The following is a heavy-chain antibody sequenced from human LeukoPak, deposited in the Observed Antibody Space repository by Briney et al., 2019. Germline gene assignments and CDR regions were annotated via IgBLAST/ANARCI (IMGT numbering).Heavy chain of an antibody. V-gene: IGHV1-69*13. CDR3: ARGWLAETTVVTPYNY. J-gene: IGHJ4*02. D-gene: IGHD4-23*01. CDR2: IIPIFGTP. Sequence: ASVKVSCKASGGTFSSYAINWVRQAPGRGLEWMGGIIPIFGTPNYAQKFQGRVTITAVESMSTAHTELSSLRSEDTAVYYCARGWLAETTVVTPYNYWGQGTLVTVSS. CDR1: GGTFSSYA.